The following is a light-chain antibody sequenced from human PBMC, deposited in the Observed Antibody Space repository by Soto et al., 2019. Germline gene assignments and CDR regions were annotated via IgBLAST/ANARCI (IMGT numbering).Light chain of an antibody. CDR1: QSVRSC. CDR3: QQSYSTPVT. J-gene: IGKJ4*01. CDR2: AAS. V-gene: IGKV1-39*01. Sequence: DIQMTQSPSSLSESVGDRVTITCRASQSVRSCLNWYQQKPGKAPKLLICAASSLQSGVPSRFSGSGSGTDYTLSISRLQPEDFATYYCQQSYSTPVTFGGGTKVEIK.